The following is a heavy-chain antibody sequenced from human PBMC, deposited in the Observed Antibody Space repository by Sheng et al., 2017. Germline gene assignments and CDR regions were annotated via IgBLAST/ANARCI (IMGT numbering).Heavy chain of an antibody. CDR2: ISYDGSNK. CDR1: GFTFSSYA. Sequence: QVQLVESGGGVVQPGRSLRLSCAASGFTFSSYAMHWVRQAPGKGLEWVAVISYDGSNKYYADSVKGRFTISRDNSKNTLYLQMNSLRAEDTAVYYCASPDPRGSGSYYGGYYYMDVWGKGTTVTVSS. V-gene: IGHV3-30-3*01. D-gene: IGHD3-10*01. CDR3: ASPDPRGSGSYYGGYYYMDV. J-gene: IGHJ6*03.